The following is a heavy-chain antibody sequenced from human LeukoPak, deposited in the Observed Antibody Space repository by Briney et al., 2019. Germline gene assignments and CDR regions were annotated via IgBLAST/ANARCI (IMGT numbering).Heavy chain of an antibody. J-gene: IGHJ4*02. CDR3: AKLVAASYFDY. Sequence: GGSLRLSCAASGFTVSRNYMSWVRQAPGKGLEWVSVISAGGGTTHYADSVEGRFTISTDNSKNTLYLQMNSLRAEDTAIYYCAKLVAASYFDYWGQGTLVTVSS. D-gene: IGHD2-15*01. CDR2: ISAGGGTT. V-gene: IGHV3-23*01. CDR1: GFTVSRNY.